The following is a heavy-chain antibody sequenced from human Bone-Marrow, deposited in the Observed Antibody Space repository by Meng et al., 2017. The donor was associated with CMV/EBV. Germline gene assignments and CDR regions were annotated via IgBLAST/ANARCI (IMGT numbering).Heavy chain of an antibody. D-gene: IGHD6-13*01. Sequence: GGSLRLSCAASGFTFSSYGMHWVRQAPGKGLEWVAVIWYDGSNKYYADSVKGRFTISRDNSKNTLYLQMNSLRAEDTAVYYCARVGSAYSSSWDYYYYGMDVWGQGTTVTVSS. V-gene: IGHV3-33*01. CDR3: ARVGSAYSSSWDYYYYGMDV. CDR1: GFTFSSYG. J-gene: IGHJ6*02. CDR2: IWYDGSNK.